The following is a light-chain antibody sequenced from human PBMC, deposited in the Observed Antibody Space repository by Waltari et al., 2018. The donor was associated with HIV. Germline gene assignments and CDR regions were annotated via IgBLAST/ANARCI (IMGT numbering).Light chain of an antibody. CDR1: SPRKYS. CDR3: ESRHSNDKHHV. V-gene: IGLV3-19*01. CDR2: GKD. J-gene: IGLJ1*01. Sequence: SSELPQDPAVSVALGQTVRITCQGDSPRKYSANWYQQKPGQAPVVVMYGKDNRPSGIPALFSGSSSGNTGSLTITGAQAEDEADYYCESRHSNDKHHVFGTGTKVTV.